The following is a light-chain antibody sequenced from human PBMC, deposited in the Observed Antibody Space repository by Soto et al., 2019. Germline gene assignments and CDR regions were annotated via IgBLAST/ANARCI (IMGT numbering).Light chain of an antibody. CDR2: EGS. J-gene: IGLJ2*01. V-gene: IGLV2-14*02. Sequence: QSALTQSASVSGSPGQSITISCTGTSSDVGSYDLVSWYQQYSGKAPQLLIYEGSKRPSGVSSRFSGSKSGNTASLTISGLQAEDEADYYCTSYTTSNTLNVLFGGGTKLTVL. CDR3: TSYTTSNTLNVL. CDR1: SSDVGSYDL.